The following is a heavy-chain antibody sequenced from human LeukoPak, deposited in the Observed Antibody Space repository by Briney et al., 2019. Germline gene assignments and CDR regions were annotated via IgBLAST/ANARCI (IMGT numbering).Heavy chain of an antibody. CDR2: MSGSGATA. J-gene: IGHJ4*02. D-gene: IGHD6-19*01. V-gene: IGHV3-23*01. CDR1: GFSFSYYA. CDR3: ANVNAQWPRVFDF. Sequence: GGSLRLSCAASGFSFSYYAMSWVRQAPGKGLEWVSGMSGSGATAYYADSVKGRFTISRDNSDNTVYLQMSSLSAEDTAVYYCANVNAQWPRVFDFWGQGTLVTVSS.